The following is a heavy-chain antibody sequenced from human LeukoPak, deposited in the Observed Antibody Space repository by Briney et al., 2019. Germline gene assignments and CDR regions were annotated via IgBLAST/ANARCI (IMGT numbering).Heavy chain of an antibody. J-gene: IGHJ4*02. CDR1: GFTFDDYG. V-gene: IGHV3-20*04. CDR2: INWNGGST. Sequence: GGSLRLSCAASGFTFDDYGLSWVRQVPGKGLEWVSGINWNGGSTGYADSVKGRFTISRDNAKNSVYLQMNSLRGEDTALYYCVRDLGSLGGYSDYWGQGTLVTVSS. CDR3: VRDLGSLGGYSDY. D-gene: IGHD4-23*01.